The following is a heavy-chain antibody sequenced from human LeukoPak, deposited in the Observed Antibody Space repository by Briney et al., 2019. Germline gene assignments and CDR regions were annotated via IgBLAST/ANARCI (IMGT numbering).Heavy chain of an antibody. Sequence: GGSLRLSCAASGLAFRNYYMDWVRQAPGKGLEWVAYISNSGSIIYYAESVKGRFTISRDNAKNSLYLQMNSLRAEDTALYYCARDLAMAGRDLDYWGQGTLVTVSS. CDR2: ISNSGSII. J-gene: IGHJ4*02. CDR1: GLAFRNYY. D-gene: IGHD6-19*01. V-gene: IGHV3-11*01. CDR3: ARDLAMAGRDLDY.